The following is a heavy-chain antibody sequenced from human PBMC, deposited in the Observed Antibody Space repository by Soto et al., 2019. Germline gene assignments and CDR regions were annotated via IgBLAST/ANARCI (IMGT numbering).Heavy chain of an antibody. J-gene: IGHJ4*02. CDR1: GGSIGSYY. CDR3: ARGGWRQIDY. Sequence: QVQLQESGPGLVKPSETLSLTCSVSGGSIGSYYWSWIRQPPGKGLEWIGYIYYSGSTNYNPSLTWRVTISVDTSKNQFSLKLSSVTAADTAVYYCARGGWRQIDYWGQGTLVTVSS. CDR2: IYYSGST. V-gene: IGHV4-59*08. D-gene: IGHD3-3*01.